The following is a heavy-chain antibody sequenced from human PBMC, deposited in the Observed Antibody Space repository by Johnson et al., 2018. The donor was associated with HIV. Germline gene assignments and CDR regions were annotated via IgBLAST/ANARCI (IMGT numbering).Heavy chain of an antibody. CDR3: AKESAFDI. Sequence: VQLVESGGGLIQPGGSLRISCAGSGFTVSRDYMAWIRQAPGKGLEWVSGISWNSGSIGYADSVKGRFTISRDNAKNSLYLQMNSLRAEDTAVYYCAKESAFDIWGQGTMVTVSS. CDR1: GFTVSRDY. CDR2: ISWNSGSI. V-gene: IGHV3-9*01. J-gene: IGHJ3*02.